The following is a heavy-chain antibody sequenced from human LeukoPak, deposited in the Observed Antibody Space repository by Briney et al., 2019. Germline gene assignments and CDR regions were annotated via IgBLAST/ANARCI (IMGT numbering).Heavy chain of an antibody. CDR3: ARCYDTRGYYGLDY. V-gene: IGHV3-48*03. Sequence: GGSLRLSCGASGFTFSSHEMNWVRQAPGKGLEWVSYIGGSGSSISYADSVKGRFIISRDNAKNSLYLQMNSLRAEDTAVYYCARCYDTRGYYGLDYWGQGTRVTVSS. J-gene: IGHJ4*02. CDR2: IGGSGSSI. D-gene: IGHD3-22*01. CDR1: GFTFSSHE.